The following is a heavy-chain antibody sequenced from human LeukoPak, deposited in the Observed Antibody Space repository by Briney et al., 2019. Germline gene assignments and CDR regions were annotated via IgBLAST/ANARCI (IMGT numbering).Heavy chain of an antibody. D-gene: IGHD5-24*01. CDR3: ARDWEGDGYNYSIFDY. J-gene: IGHJ4*02. CDR1: GFNFASHW. Sequence: GGSLRLSCAASGFNFASHWMHWVRQTPGKGLVWVSRINSGGSGTSYADSVEGRFTISRDNAKNSLYLQMNSLRAEDTAVYYCARDWEGDGYNYSIFDYWGQGTLVTVSS. CDR2: INSGGSGT. V-gene: IGHV3-74*01.